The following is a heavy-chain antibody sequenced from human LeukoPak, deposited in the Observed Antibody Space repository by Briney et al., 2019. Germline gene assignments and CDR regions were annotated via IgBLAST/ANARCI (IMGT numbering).Heavy chain of an antibody. V-gene: IGHV3-21*01. CDR2: ISSSSSYI. CDR1: GFTFSSYN. CDR3: ARGYSSSWYYFDY. Sequence: GGSLRLSCAASGFTFSSYNMNWVRQAPGKGLEWVSSISSSSSYIYYADSVKGRFTITRDNAKNSLYLQMNSLRAEDTAVYYCARGYSSSWYYFDYWGQGTLVTVSS. J-gene: IGHJ4*02. D-gene: IGHD6-13*01.